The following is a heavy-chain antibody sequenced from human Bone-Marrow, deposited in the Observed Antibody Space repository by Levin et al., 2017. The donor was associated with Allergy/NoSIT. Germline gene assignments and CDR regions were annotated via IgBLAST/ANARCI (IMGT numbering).Heavy chain of an antibody. CDR2: IRSKAYGGTT. J-gene: IGHJ5*02. V-gene: IGHV3-49*03. CDR1: GFTFGDYA. Sequence: PGGSLRLSCTASGFTFGDYAMSWFRQAPGKGLEWVGFIRSKAYGGTTEYAASVKGRFTISRDDSKSIAYLQMNSLKTEDTAVYYCTRDLGGIPATKTGRWFDPWGQGTLVTVSS. CDR3: TRDLGGIPATKTGRWFDP. D-gene: IGHD3-16*01.